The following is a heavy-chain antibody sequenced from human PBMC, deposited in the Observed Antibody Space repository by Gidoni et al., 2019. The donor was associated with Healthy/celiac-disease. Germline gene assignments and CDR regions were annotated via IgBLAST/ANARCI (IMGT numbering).Heavy chain of an antibody. CDR1: GGSISLYY. D-gene: IGHD3-16*02. CDR2: IYTSGST. J-gene: IGHJ5*02. V-gene: IGHV4-4*07. Sequence: QVQLQESGPGLVKPSETLPLTCPVSGGSISLYYWSLLRQPAGKGLEWIGRIYTSGSTNYNPALKSRVTMSVDTSKKQFSLKLSSVTAADTAVYYCARDFYYDYVWGSYRPTAHYNWFDPWGQGTLVTVSS. CDR3: ARDFYYDYVWGSYRPTAHYNWFDP.